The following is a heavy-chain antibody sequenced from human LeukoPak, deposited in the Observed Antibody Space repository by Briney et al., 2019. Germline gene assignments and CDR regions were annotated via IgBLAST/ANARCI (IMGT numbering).Heavy chain of an antibody. Sequence: GGSLRLSCAASGFTFSSYGMHWVRQAPGKGLEWVAVISYDGSNKYYADSVKGRFTISRDNSKNTLHLQMNSLRAEDTAVYYCAKATSFDYWGQGTLVTVSS. D-gene: IGHD5-24*01. J-gene: IGHJ4*02. V-gene: IGHV3-30*18. CDR3: AKATSFDY. CDR2: ISYDGSNK. CDR1: GFTFSSYG.